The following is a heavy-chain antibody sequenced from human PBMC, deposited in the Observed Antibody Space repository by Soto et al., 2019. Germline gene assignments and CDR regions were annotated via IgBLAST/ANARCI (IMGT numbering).Heavy chain of an antibody. Sequence: PGGSVRLSCAASGFTFSSYGMHWVRQAPGKGLEWVTGILYDGSDKYYADSVKGRFTISRENSKNTLYLQMNSLRTEDSAVYYCAKAGGGFGDFVHHWGQGTPVTVSS. CDR1: GFTFSSYG. V-gene: IGHV3-30*18. J-gene: IGHJ4*02. CDR3: AKAGGGFGDFVHH. CDR2: ILYDGSDK. D-gene: IGHD3-10*01.